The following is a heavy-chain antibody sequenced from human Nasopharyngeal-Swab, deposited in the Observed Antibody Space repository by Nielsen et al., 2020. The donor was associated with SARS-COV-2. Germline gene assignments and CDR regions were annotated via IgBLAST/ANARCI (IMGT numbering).Heavy chain of an antibody. CDR3: ARHLFPRGDYYGMDV. CDR2: IYPGDSDT. CDR1: GYSFTAYW. Sequence: GTLKISCKGSGYSFTAYWIGWVRQMPGKGLEWMGIIYPGDSDTRYSPSFQGQVTISADKSISTAYLQWSSLKASDTAIYYCARHLFPRGDYYGMDVWGQGTTVTVSS. J-gene: IGHJ6*02. V-gene: IGHV5-51*01. D-gene: IGHD2-15*01.